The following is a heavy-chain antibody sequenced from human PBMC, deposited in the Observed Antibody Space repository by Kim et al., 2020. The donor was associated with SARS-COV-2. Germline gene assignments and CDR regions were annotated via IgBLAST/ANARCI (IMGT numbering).Heavy chain of an antibody. CDR3: ARSLDYSYYMDV. V-gene: IGHV4-59*01. CDR1: GGSISRYY. J-gene: IGHJ6*03. CDR2: IYNSGST. Sequence: SETLSLTCTVSGGSISRYYWSWIRQPPGKGLEWIGYIYNSGSTNYNPSLKSRVTRSLDTSKNQFSLKLNSVTAADTAVYFCARSLDYSYYMDVWGKGTTV.